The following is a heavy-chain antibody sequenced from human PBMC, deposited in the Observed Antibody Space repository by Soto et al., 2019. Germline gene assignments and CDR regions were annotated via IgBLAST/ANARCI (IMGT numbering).Heavy chain of an antibody. Sequence: SETLSLTCTVSGGSINSYYWNWIRQPPGKGLEWIGYISYSGGTNYSPSLKSRVTISVDTSKNQFSLKLSSVTAADTAVYYCAKALDGIDDYFYAMGVWGQGTTVTVSS. CDR2: ISYSGGT. J-gene: IGHJ6*02. D-gene: IGHD1-1*01. V-gene: IGHV4-59*01. CDR1: GGSINSYY. CDR3: AKALDGIDDYFYAMGV.